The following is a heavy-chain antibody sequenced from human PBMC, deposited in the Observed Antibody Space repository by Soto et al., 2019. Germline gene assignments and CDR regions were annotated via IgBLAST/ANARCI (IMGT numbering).Heavy chain of an antibody. V-gene: IGHV4-59*01. CDR2: IYYSGST. CDR1: GGSISSYY. J-gene: IGHJ4*02. CDR3: ARLLWFGDSYGFDY. D-gene: IGHD3-10*01. Sequence: PSETLSLTCTVSGGSISSYYWSWIRQPPGKGLEWIGYIYYSGSTNYNPSLKSRVTISVDTSKNQFSLKLSSVTAADTAVYYCARLLWFGDSYGFDYSGQGSLVIVSS.